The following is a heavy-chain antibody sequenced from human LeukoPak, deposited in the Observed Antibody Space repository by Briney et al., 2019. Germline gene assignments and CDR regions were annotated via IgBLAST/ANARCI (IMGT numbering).Heavy chain of an antibody. D-gene: IGHD3-22*01. J-gene: IGHJ6*02. Sequence: PGGSLRLSCAASGLTFSSYAMSWVRQAPGKGLEWVSAISGSGGSTYYADSVKGRFTISRDNSKNTLYLQMNSLRAEDTAVYYCAKVDYYDSSGYYPPGYYYGMDVWGQGTTVTVSS. CDR1: GLTFSSYA. CDR2: ISGSGGST. V-gene: IGHV3-23*01. CDR3: AKVDYYDSSGYYPPGYYYGMDV.